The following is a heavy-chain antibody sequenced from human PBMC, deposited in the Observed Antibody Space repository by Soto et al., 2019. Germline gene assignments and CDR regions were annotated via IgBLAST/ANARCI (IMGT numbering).Heavy chain of an antibody. CDR2: ISSSSSYI. J-gene: IGHJ4*02. CDR3: AREVAEPLYCSGGSCFHFDY. D-gene: IGHD2-15*01. Sequence: VGSLRLSCASSGFTFSSYSMNWVRQAPGKGLEWVSSISSSSSYIYYADSVKGRFTISRDNAKNSLYLQMNSLRAEDTAVYYCAREVAEPLYCSGGSCFHFDYWGQGTLVTVSS. V-gene: IGHV3-21*01. CDR1: GFTFSSYS.